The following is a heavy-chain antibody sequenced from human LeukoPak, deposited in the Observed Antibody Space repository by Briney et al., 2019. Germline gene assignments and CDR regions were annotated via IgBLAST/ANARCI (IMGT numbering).Heavy chain of an antibody. V-gene: IGHV4-59*08. Sequence: SETLSLTCTVSGGSISSYYWSWIRQPPGKGLEWIGYIYYSGSTNYNPSLKSRVTISVDTSKNQFSLKLSSVTAADTAVYYCARHHPSADAFDIWGQGTMVTVSS. CDR3: ARHHPSADAFDI. J-gene: IGHJ3*02. CDR1: GGSISSYY. CDR2: IYYSGST.